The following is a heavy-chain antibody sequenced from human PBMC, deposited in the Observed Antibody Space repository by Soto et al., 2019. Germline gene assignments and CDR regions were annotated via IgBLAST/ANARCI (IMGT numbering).Heavy chain of an antibody. J-gene: IGHJ4*02. CDR2: IHYTGIT. CDR3: ARGKEGSSWYFDF. D-gene: IGHD6-13*01. Sequence: QVQLQESGPGLVKPSETLSLTCTVSGGFISNHHWSWIRQSPGNELEWIGYIHYTGITTYTPSLKSRLTISVDTSKNQFSLRLSSVTAADTAMYYCARGKEGSSWYFDFWGQGTLVTVSS. V-gene: IGHV4-59*11. CDR1: GGFISNHH.